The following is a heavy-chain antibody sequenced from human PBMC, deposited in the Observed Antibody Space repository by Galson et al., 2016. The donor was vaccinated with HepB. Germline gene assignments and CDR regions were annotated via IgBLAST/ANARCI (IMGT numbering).Heavy chain of an antibody. J-gene: IGHJ4*02. CDR1: GFTFTDYY. CDR3: ARARLSGLYTNLYYFDY. Sequence: SLRLSCAASGFTFTDYYITWVRQAPGKGLEWISYITSRSYTNYADAVKGRFTISRDNARGSVYLQMDSLRVDDTAIYYCARARLSGLYTNLYYFDYWGQGTLLTVSS. CDR2: ITSRSYT. D-gene: IGHD1-26*01. V-gene: IGHV3-11*06.